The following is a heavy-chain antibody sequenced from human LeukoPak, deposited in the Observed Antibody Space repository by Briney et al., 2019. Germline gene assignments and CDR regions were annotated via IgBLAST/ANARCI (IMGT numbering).Heavy chain of an antibody. V-gene: IGHV4-59*01. D-gene: IGHD5-24*01. CDR1: GGSISSYY. J-gene: IGHJ4*02. CDR3: ARGARMATTKGYFDY. Sequence: SETLSLTCTVSGGSISSYYWSWIRQPPGKGLEWIGYIYYSGSTNYNPSLKSRVTISVDTSKNQFSLKLSSVTAADTAVYYCARGARMATTKGYFDYWGQGTLVTVSS. CDR2: IYYSGST.